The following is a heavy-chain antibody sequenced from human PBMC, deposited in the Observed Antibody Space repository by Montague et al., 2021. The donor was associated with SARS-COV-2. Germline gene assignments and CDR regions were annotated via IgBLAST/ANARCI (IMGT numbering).Heavy chain of an antibody. CDR2: IYYSGST. D-gene: IGHD6-19*01. CDR3: ARYSSGWRVGGIDY. Sequence: SETLSLTCTVSGGSISSSSYYWGWIRQPPGKGLEWMGSIYYSGSTYYNPSLKSRVTISVDTSKNQFSLKLSSVTAADTAVYYCARYSSGWRVGGIDYWGQGTLVTVSS. J-gene: IGHJ4*02. V-gene: IGHV4-39*01. CDR1: GGSISSSSYY.